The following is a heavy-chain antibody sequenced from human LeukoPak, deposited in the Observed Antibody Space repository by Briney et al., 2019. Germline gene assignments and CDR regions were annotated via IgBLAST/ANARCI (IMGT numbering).Heavy chain of an antibody. Sequence: PGGSLRLSCAASGFTFSSYSMNWVRQAPGKGLEWVANIKQDGSEKYYVDSVKGRFTISRDNAKNSLYLQMNSLRAEDTAVYYCARAVETPPRATNRAFDIWGQGTMVTVSS. V-gene: IGHV3-7*01. CDR3: ARAVETPPRATNRAFDI. CDR1: GFTFSSYS. J-gene: IGHJ3*02. D-gene: IGHD5-24*01. CDR2: IKQDGSEK.